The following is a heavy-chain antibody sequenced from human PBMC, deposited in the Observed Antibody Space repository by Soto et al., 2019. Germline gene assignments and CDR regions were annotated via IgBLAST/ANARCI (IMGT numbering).Heavy chain of an antibody. J-gene: IGHJ4*02. V-gene: IGHV3-7*04. Sequence: EVQLVESGGGLVQPGGSLRLSCAASGFTFRSYWMGWVRQVPGKGLEWVANIKQDGSEKNYVDSVKGRFTISRDNAKNALYLQMNSLRGEDTALYYCARENYFYYWGQGTLVPVSS. CDR1: GFTFRSYW. CDR3: ARENYFYY. CDR2: IKQDGSEK.